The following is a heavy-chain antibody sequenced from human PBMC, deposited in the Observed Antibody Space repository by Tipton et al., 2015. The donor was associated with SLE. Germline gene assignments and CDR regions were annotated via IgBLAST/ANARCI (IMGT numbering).Heavy chain of an antibody. Sequence: TLSLTCTVSGGSISSYYWSWIRQPPGKGLEWIGYIYTSGSTNYNPSLKSRVTISVDTSKNQFSLKLSSVTAADTAVYYCARQGGSSRSWFDPWGQGTLVTVSS. CDR3: ARQGGSSRSWFDP. CDR1: GGSISSYY. V-gene: IGHV4-4*09. J-gene: IGHJ5*02. CDR2: IYTSGST. D-gene: IGHD1-26*01.